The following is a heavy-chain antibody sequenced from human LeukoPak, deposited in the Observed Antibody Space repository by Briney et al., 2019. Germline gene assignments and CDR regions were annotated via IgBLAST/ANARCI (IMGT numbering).Heavy chain of an antibody. J-gene: IGHJ4*02. CDR3: ARDRYYGSGYYNYFDY. CDR1: GYTFTSYA. V-gene: IGHV1-3*01. D-gene: IGHD3-10*01. Sequence: ASVKVSCKASGYTFTSYAMHWVRQAPGQRLEWMGWINAGNGNTKYSQKFQGRVTITRDTSATTAYMELSSLRSEDTALYYCARDRYYGSGYYNYFDYWGQGTLVTVSS. CDR2: INAGNGNT.